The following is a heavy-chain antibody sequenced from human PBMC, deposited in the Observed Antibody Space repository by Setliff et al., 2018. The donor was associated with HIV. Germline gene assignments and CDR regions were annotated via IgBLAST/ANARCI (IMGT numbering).Heavy chain of an antibody. CDR1: GYSLSSGYY. V-gene: IGHV4-38-2*02. CDR2: IHYNERT. Sequence: SETLSLTCSVSGYSLSSGYYWGWVRRPPGKGPEYIGSIHYNERTYYNPSLKSRVTISVDTSKNQFSLKLSSVTAADTAVYYCARVGWDYYDSSGVGEFDYWGQGTLVTVSS. J-gene: IGHJ4*02. D-gene: IGHD3-22*01. CDR3: ARVGWDYYDSSGVGEFDY.